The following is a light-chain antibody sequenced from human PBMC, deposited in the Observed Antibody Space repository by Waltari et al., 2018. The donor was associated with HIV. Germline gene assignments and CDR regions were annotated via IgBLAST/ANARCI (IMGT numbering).Light chain of an antibody. Sequence: QSALPQPASVSGSPGQSITISCTATSSDVGSYNLVSWYQQHPGKAPKLMIYEVSKRPSGVSNRFSGSKSGNTASLTISGLQAEDEADYYCCSYAGSSTSWVFGGGTKLTVL. V-gene: IGLV2-23*02. J-gene: IGLJ3*02. CDR3: CSYAGSSTSWV. CDR1: SSDVGSYNL. CDR2: EVS.